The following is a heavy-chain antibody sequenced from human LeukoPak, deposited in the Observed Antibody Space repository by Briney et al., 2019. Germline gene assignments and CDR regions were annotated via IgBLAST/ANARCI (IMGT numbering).Heavy chain of an antibody. CDR1: GFTFSSYA. CDR3: AKVKYGSGSYSADAFDI. D-gene: IGHD3-10*01. V-gene: IGHV3-23*01. J-gene: IGHJ3*02. CDR2: ISGSGGST. Sequence: GGSLRLSCAASGFTFSSYAMSWVRQAPGKGLEWVSAISGSGGSTYYADSVKGRFTISRDNSKNTLYLQMNSLRAEDTAVYYCAKVKYGSGSYSADAFDIWGQGTMVPVSS.